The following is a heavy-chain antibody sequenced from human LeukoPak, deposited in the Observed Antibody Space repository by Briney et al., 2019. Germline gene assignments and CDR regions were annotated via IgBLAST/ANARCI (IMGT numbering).Heavy chain of an antibody. J-gene: IGHJ3*02. V-gene: IGHV3-48*02. CDR2: VSSASSII. CDR3: ARGHNYDSMDAFDI. Sequence: PGGSLRLSCVVSGFSLSSYSMNWVRQAPGRGLEWVSYVSSASSIIYYAASVKGRFTISRDNVKSSLYLQMNTLRDEDTAVYYCARGHNYDSMDAFDIWGQGTMVTVSS. CDR1: GFSLSSYS. D-gene: IGHD3-22*01.